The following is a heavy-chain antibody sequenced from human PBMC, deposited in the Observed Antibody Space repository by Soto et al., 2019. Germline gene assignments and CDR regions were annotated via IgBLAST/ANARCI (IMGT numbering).Heavy chain of an antibody. V-gene: IGHV3-30-3*01. CDR2: ISYDGTNK. D-gene: IGHD7-27*01. J-gene: IGHJ4*02. Sequence: SGFSFSISPMHWVRQAPGKGPEWVALISYDGTNKFYADSVKGRFTISRYNSKSTRYLQVDSLRPEDAAVYYCARDPKTSGGQHWAFNYFDSWGQGTLVTVPQ. CDR1: GFSFSISP. CDR3: ARDPKTSGGQHWAFNYFDS.